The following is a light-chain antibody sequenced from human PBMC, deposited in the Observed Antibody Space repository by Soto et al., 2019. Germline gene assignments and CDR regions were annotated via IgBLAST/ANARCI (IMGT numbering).Light chain of an antibody. V-gene: IGLV2-23*02. CDR3: CSYAGSRYV. CDR1: TSDVGSYNL. Sequence: QYVLTQPASVSGSTGQSITISCTGTTSDVGSYNLVSWYQQHPGKAPKLMIYEVSKRPSGVSNRFSGSKSGNTASLTISGLQAEDEADYYCCSYAGSRYVFGTGTKVTVL. J-gene: IGLJ1*01. CDR2: EVS.